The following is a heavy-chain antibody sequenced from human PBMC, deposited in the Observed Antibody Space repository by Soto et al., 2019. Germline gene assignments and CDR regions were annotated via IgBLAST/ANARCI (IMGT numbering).Heavy chain of an antibody. CDR2: ISYDGSNK. Sequence: QVQLVESGGGVVQPGRSLRLSCAASGFTFSSYGMHWVRQAPGKGLEWVAVISYDGSNKYYADSVKGRFTISRDNSKNPSNIQMNSIRAEDTAVYYCEKEGGYYGSGSYSVGENYYGMDVWGQGTTVTVSS. CDR3: EKEGGYYGSGSYSVGENYYGMDV. J-gene: IGHJ6*02. CDR1: GFTFSSYG. V-gene: IGHV3-30*18. D-gene: IGHD3-10*01.